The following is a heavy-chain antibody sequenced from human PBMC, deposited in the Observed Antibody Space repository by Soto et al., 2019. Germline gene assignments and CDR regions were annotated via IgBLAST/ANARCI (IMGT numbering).Heavy chain of an antibody. CDR2: IRGSGGST. Sequence: GGSLRLSYAASGFTFSSYAMSWVRQAPGKGLEWVSAIRGSGGSTYYADSVKGRFTISRDNSKNTLYLQMNSLRAEDTAVYYCAREDYDFWSGYQYYFDYWGQGTLVTVSS. D-gene: IGHD3-3*01. J-gene: IGHJ4*02. CDR3: AREDYDFWSGYQYYFDY. CDR1: GFTFSSYA. V-gene: IGHV3-23*01.